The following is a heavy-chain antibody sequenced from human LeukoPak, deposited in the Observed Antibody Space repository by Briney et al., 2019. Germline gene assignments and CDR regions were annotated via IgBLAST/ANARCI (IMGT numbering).Heavy chain of an antibody. CDR3: ARAAAPLEAFDY. CDR1: GYTFTGYY. V-gene: IGHV1-2*02. J-gene: IGHJ4*01. Sequence: ASVKVSCKASGYTFTGYYMHRVRQAPGQGLEWMGWINPNSGGTNYAQKFQGRVTMTRDTSISTAYMELSRLRSDDTAVYYCARAAAPLEAFDYWGQGTLVTVSS. CDR2: INPNSGGT.